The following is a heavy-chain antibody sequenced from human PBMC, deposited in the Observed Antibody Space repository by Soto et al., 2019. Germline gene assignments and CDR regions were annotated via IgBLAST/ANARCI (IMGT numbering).Heavy chain of an antibody. V-gene: IGHV3-7*01. Sequence: GGSLRLSCAASGFTFSSYWMSWVRQAPGKGLEWVANIKQDGSEKYYVDSVKGRFTISRDNAKNSLYLQMNSLRAEDTAVYYCARDTDYGDFLYYFDYWGQGTLVTVSS. J-gene: IGHJ4*02. D-gene: IGHD4-17*01. CDR3: ARDTDYGDFLYYFDY. CDR1: GFTFSSYW. CDR2: IKQDGSEK.